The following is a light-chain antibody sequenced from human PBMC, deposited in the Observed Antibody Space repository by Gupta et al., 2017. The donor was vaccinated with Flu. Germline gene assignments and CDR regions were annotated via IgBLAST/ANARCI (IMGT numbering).Light chain of an antibody. CDR3: QVSASTSDHYV. Sequence: SYVLTQRTSASVDPGQTARITCGGSNIGSKSVHWYQQRPGQAPVPVVDYDRDRPSGIPHRISWSNSGNTATSTTSRVEAGDEADDYCQVSASTSDHYVFGTGTKRNVL. CDR1: NIGSKS. CDR2: YDR. J-gene: IGLJ1*01. V-gene: IGLV3-21*02.